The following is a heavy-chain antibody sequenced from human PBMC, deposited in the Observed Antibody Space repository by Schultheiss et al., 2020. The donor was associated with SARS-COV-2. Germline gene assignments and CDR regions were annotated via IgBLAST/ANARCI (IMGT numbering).Heavy chain of an antibody. D-gene: IGHD3-3*01. Sequence: GSLRLSCVASGFSFSSHWMSWVRQAPGKGLEWIGEINHSGSTNYNPSLKSRVTISVDTSKNQFSLKLSSVTAADTAVYYCARDVSGRRYYYGMDVWGQGTTVTVSS. V-gene: IGHV4-4*02. CDR3: ARDVSGRRYYYGMDV. J-gene: IGHJ6*02. CDR2: INHSGST. CDR1: GFSFSSHW.